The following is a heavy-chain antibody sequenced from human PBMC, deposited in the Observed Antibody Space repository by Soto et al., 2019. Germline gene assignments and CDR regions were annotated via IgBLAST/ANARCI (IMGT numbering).Heavy chain of an antibody. V-gene: IGHV3-30-3*01. Sequence: RGSLRLSCAASGFTFSSYAMHWVRQAPGKGLEWVAVISYDGSNKYYADSVKGRFTISRDNSKNTLYLQMNSLRAEDTAVYYCARELGSVFLVPAGGWFDPWGEGTLVTVCS. CDR3: ARELGSVFLVPAGGWFDP. J-gene: IGHJ5*02. D-gene: IGHD2-2*01. CDR1: GFTFSSYA. CDR2: ISYDGSNK.